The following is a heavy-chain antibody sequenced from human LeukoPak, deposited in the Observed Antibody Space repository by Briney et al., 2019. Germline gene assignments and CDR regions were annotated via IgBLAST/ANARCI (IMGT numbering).Heavy chain of an antibody. Sequence: GGSLRLSCAASGFTVSSKYMSWVRQAPGKGLEWVSVIYSCGSTYYADSVKGRFTISRDNSKNTLYLQMNSLRAEDTAVYYCAYSRPNYYDSSGYYSVRPSFDYWGQGTLVTVSS. CDR2: IYSCGST. CDR1: GFTVSSKY. CDR3: AYSRPNYYDSSGYYSVRPSFDY. J-gene: IGHJ4*02. V-gene: IGHV3-53*05. D-gene: IGHD3-22*01.